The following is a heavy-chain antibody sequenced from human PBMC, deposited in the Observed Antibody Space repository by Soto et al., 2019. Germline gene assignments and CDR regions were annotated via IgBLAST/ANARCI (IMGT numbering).Heavy chain of an antibody. Sequence: VPWKVLEYRFPSFWVGRLRKMPGKGLEWLGSIYPGDSETRYSPSFQGEVTISADKSITTAYLHWSSLRASDTATYYCVKQHPLDSRGWHNWGQGTLVTVSS. J-gene: IGHJ4*02. CDR1: EYRFPSFW. CDR2: IYPGDSET. V-gene: IGHV5-51*01. CDR3: VKQHPLDSRGWHN. D-gene: IGHD6-19*01.